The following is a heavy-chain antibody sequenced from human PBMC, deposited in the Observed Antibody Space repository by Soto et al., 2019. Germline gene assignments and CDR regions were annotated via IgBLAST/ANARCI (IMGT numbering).Heavy chain of an antibody. J-gene: IGHJ3*02. V-gene: IGHV3-30*18. CDR1: GFTFSSYG. CDR2: ISYDGSNK. CDR3: AKDLSGSYLSAFDI. D-gene: IGHD1-26*01. Sequence: GGSLRLSCAASGFTFSSYGMHWVRQAPGKGLEWVAVISYDGSNKYYADSVKGRFTISRDNSKNTLYLQMNSLRAEDTAVYYCAKDLSGSYLSAFDIWGQGTMVTVSS.